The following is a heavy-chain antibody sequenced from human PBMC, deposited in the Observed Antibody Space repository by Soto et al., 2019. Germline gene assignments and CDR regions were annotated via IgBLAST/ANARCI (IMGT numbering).Heavy chain of an antibody. CDR3: ARVIDYGGNSYYYYYYGMDV. J-gene: IGHJ6*02. D-gene: IGHD4-17*01. V-gene: IGHV1-69*01. CDR2: IIPIFGTA. CDR1: GGTFSSYA. Sequence: QVQLVQSGAEVKKPGSSVKVSCKASGGTFSSYAISWVRQAPGQGLEWMGGIIPIFGTANYEQKFQGRVMITADESTSTADMEASSLRSEDTAVYYCARVIDYGGNSYYYYYYGMDVWGQGTTVTVSS.